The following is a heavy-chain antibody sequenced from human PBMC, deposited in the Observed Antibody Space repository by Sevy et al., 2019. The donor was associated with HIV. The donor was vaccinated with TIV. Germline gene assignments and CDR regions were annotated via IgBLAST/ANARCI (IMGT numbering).Heavy chain of an antibody. CDR1: GFTFNKAW. CDR3: TTKGGFWSGYQYFDY. J-gene: IGHJ4*02. CDR2: IKSNSDGGTT. Sequence: GGSLRLSCAASGFTFNKAWMTWVRQAPGKGLEWVGRIKSNSDGGTTDYTAPVKGRFTISRDDSKNTLYLQMNSLKTEDTAVYYCTTKGGFWSGYQYFDYWGQGTLVTVSS. V-gene: IGHV3-15*01. D-gene: IGHD3-3*01.